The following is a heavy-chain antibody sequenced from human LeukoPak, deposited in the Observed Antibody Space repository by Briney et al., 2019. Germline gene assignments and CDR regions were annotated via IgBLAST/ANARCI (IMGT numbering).Heavy chain of an antibody. Sequence: SETLSLTCAVCGGSFSGYYWSWIRQPPGKGLEWIGEINHSGSTNYNPSLKSRVTISVDTSKNQFSLILSSMTAADTAVYFCARRIITGYTDYWGQGILVTVSS. CDR3: ARRIITGYTDY. J-gene: IGHJ4*02. CDR1: GGSFSGYY. CDR2: INHSGST. D-gene: IGHD1-20*01. V-gene: IGHV4-34*01.